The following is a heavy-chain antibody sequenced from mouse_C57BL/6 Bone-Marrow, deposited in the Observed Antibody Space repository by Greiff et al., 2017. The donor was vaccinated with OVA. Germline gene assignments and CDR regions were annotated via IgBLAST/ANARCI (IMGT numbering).Heavy chain of an antibody. D-gene: IGHD1-1*01. CDR3: ARDSDYYGSRWFAY. CDR2: ISYDGSN. J-gene: IGHJ3*01. V-gene: IGHV3-6*01. CDR1: GYSITSGYY. Sequence: VQLKESGPGLVKPSQSLSLTCSVTGYSITSGYYWNWIRQFPGNKLEWMGYISYDGSNNYNPSLKNRISITRDTSKNQFFLKLNSVTTEDTATYYCARDSDYYGSRWFAYWGQGTLVTVS.